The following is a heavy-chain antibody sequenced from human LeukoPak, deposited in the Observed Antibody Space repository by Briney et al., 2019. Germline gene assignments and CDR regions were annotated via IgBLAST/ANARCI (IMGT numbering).Heavy chain of an antibody. CDR2: TYYRSKWYN. CDR3: ARDRREYYYGSGSYYWCYFDY. Sequence: SQTLSLTCAISGDSVSSNSAAWNWIRQSPSRGLEWLGRTYYRSKWYNDYAVSVKSRITINPDTSKNQFSLQLNSVTPEDTAVYYCARDRREYYYGSGSYYWCYFDYWGQGTLVTVSS. V-gene: IGHV6-1*01. J-gene: IGHJ4*02. CDR1: GDSVSSNSAA. D-gene: IGHD3-10*01.